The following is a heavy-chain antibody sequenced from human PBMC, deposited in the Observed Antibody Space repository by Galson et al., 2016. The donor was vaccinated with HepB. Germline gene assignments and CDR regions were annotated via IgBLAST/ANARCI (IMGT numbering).Heavy chain of an antibody. Sequence: SLRLSCAASGFTLSSYNMNWVRQAPGKGLEWVSSMTSTNYRYYADSVKGRITISRDNAKKSLYLQLNSLRAEDTAVYYCAREGGGNSYAGNAFDIWGQGTMLTVSS. J-gene: IGHJ3*02. CDR2: MTSTNYR. CDR1: GFTLSSYN. V-gene: IGHV3-21*04. CDR3: AREGGGNSYAGNAFDI. D-gene: IGHD4-23*01.